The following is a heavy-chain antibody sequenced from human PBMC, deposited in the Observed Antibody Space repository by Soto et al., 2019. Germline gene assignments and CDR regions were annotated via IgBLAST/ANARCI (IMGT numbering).Heavy chain of an antibody. D-gene: IGHD2-21*01. Sequence: GGSLRLSCAASGFTFSSYAMHWVRQAPGKGLEWVAVISYDGSNKYYADSVKGRFTISRDNSKNTLYLQMNSLRAEDTAVYYCARDRHRVFLFDYWGQGTLVTVSS. CDR3: ARDRHRVFLFDY. CDR1: GFTFSSYA. CDR2: ISYDGSNK. J-gene: IGHJ4*02. V-gene: IGHV3-30-3*01.